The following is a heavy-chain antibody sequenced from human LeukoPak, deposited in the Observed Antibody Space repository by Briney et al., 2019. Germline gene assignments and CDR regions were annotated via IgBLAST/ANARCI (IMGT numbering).Heavy chain of an antibody. Sequence: SETLSLTCTVSGGSISSYYWSWIRQPAGKGLEWIGRIYSSGITNYSPSLKSRVTISVDTSKNQFSLKLTSVTAADTAAYFCARSGGFGSDYWGQGTLVTVSS. CDR3: ARSGGFGSDY. D-gene: IGHD6-25*01. CDR1: GGSISSYY. J-gene: IGHJ4*02. CDR2: IYSSGIT. V-gene: IGHV4-4*07.